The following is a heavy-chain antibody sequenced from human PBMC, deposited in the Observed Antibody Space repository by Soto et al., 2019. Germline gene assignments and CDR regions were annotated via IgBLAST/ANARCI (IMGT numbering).Heavy chain of an antibody. CDR1: GYTFTSYG. Sequence: QVQLVQSGAEVKKPGASVKVSCKASGYTFTSYGISWVRQAPGQGLEWMGWISAYNGNTNYAQKLQGRVTMTTDTSTSTAYRELRSLRSDDTAVYYCARDSGASSWYNWFDPWGQGTLVTVSS. CDR2: ISAYNGNT. CDR3: ARDSGASSWYNWFDP. J-gene: IGHJ5*02. D-gene: IGHD6-13*01. V-gene: IGHV1-18*01.